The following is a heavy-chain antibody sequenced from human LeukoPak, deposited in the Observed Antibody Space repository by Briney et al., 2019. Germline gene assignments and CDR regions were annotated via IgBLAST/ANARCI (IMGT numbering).Heavy chain of an antibody. V-gene: IGHV3-9*03. D-gene: IGHD6-19*01. CDR3: VKGAGYSSGWYSDY. Sequence: PGRSLRLSCAASGFTFDDYAMHWVRQAPGKGLEWVSGISWNSGSIAYADSVKGRFTISRDNANSSLYLQMNSLRPEDMALYYCVKGAGYSSGWYSDYWGQGTQVTVSS. CDR1: GFTFDDYA. J-gene: IGHJ4*02. CDR2: ISWNSGSI.